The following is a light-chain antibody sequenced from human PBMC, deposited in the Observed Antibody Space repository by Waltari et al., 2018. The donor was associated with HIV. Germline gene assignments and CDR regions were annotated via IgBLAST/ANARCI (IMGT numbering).Light chain of an antibody. V-gene: IGKV3D-15*01. CDR2: GAS. J-gene: IGKJ2*01. CDR1: QSVSNN. CDR3: QQYNNWPPNYT. Sequence: EIVMTQSPATLFVSPGERATLSCRASQSVSNNLAWYQHKPGQAPRLLIYGASTRATGIPARFSGSGSGTEFTLSISSLQSEDFAVYYCQQYNNWPPNYTFGQGTKLEIK.